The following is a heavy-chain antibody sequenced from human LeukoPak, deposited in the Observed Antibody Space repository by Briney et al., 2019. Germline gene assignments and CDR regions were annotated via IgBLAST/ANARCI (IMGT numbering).Heavy chain of an antibody. V-gene: IGHV3-23*01. J-gene: IGHJ6*03. CDR2: ISGSGGST. CDR1: GFTFSSYA. D-gene: IGHD1-26*01. CDR3: ARDSATYSGSYYVPYYYYYYMDV. Sequence: GGSLRLSCAASGFTFSSYAMSWVRQAPGKGLEWVSAISGSGGSTYYADSVKGRFTISRDNSKNTLYLQMNSLRAEDTAVYYCARDSATYSGSYYVPYYYYYYMDVWGKGTTVTVSS.